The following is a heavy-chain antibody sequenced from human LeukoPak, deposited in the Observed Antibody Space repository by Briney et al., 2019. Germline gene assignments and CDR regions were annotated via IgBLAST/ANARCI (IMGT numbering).Heavy chain of an antibody. CDR3: AKKGSSWYEEYYFDY. Sequence: GGSLRLSCAASGFTFGSIAMSWVRQAPGKGLEWVSVITSGGGTTYYADSVKGRFTVSRDNSKNTLYLQMNSLTVEDTAINYCAKKGSSWYEEYYFDYWGQGTLVTVSS. CDR2: ITSGGGTT. J-gene: IGHJ4*02. CDR1: GFTFGSIA. V-gene: IGHV3-23*01. D-gene: IGHD6-13*01.